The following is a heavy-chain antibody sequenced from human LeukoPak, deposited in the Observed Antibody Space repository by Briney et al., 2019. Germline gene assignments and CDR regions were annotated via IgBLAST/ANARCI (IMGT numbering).Heavy chain of an antibody. CDR3: ARNSEWLVVGYYYYYMDV. CDR2: ISSSSSYI. D-gene: IGHD6-19*01. Sequence: GGSLRLSCAASGFTFRSYSMNWVRQAPGKGLEWVSSISSSSSYIYYADSVKGRFTISRDNAKNSLYLQMNSLRAEDTAVYYCARNSEWLVVGYYYYYMDVWGKGTTVTVSS. CDR1: GFTFRSYS. V-gene: IGHV3-21*01. J-gene: IGHJ6*03.